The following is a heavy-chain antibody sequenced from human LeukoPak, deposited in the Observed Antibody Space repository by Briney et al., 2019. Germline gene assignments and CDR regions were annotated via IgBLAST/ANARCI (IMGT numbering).Heavy chain of an antibody. D-gene: IGHD2-2*01. V-gene: IGHV3-21*01. J-gene: IGHJ4*02. CDR2: ISTGSTFI. Sequence: PGGSRRFSCAALGFTLNLYALNWFRQPPGKGLDWVSSISTGSTFIYYADSVKGRFTISRDNTKNSLSLQMHSLRAEDTAVYYCARLLEVLLAASFDFWGQGTLVAVPS. CDR3: ARLLEVLLAASFDF. CDR1: GFTLNLYA.